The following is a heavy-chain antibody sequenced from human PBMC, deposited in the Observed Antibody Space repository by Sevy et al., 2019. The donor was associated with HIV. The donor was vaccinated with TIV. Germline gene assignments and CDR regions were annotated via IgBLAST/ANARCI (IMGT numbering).Heavy chain of an antibody. D-gene: IGHD3-10*01. CDR2: IRYDGSNK. V-gene: IGHV3-30*02. CDR1: GFTFSSYG. Sequence: GGSLRLSCAASGFTFSSYGMHWVRQAPGKGLEWVAFIRYDGSNKYYADSVKGRFTISRDNSKNRLYLQMNSLRAEDTAVYYCAKGFGYMVQGVMDVWGQGTTVTVSS. J-gene: IGHJ6*02. CDR3: AKGFGYMVQGVMDV.